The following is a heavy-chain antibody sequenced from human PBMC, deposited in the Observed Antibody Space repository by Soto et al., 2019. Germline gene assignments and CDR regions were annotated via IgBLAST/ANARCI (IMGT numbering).Heavy chain of an antibody. CDR3: ARGYYYDSSGYSLLWNY. J-gene: IGHJ4*02. CDR2: IHHSGST. CDR1: GGSFSGYF. D-gene: IGHD3-22*01. Sequence: ETLSLTCAVYGGSFSGYFWSWIRQPPGKGLEWIGEIHHSGSTNCNPSLKSRVTISVDTSKNQFSLKLSSVTAADTAVYYCARGYYYDSSGYSLLWNYWGQGTLVTVSS. V-gene: IGHV4-34*01.